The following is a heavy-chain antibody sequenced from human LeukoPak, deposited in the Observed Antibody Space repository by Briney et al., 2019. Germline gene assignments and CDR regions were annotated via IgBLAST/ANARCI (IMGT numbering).Heavy chain of an antibody. J-gene: IGHJ4*02. Sequence: PGRSLRLSCAASGFTFSSYAMHWVRQAPGKGLEWVAVILYDGSNKYYADSVKGRFTISRDNSKNTLYLQMNSLRAEDTAVYYCARDGIGELLGPYDYWGQGTLVTVSS. CDR1: GFTFSSYA. V-gene: IGHV3-30*04. CDR3: ARDGIGELLGPYDY. CDR2: ILYDGSNK. D-gene: IGHD3-10*01.